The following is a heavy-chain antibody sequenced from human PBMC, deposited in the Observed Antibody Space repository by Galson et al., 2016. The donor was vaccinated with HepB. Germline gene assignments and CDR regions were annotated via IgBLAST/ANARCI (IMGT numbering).Heavy chain of an antibody. Sequence: SLRLSCAASGINFSSYSMNWVRQAPGKGLEWVSSIGSSSNYIYYAESVKGRFTISRDNAKNSLHLQMNSLRAEDTAVYYCARDPRGPQVWATYFDYWGQGTLVTVSS. CDR3: ARDPRGPQVWATYFDY. V-gene: IGHV3-21*01. CDR1: GINFSSYS. J-gene: IGHJ4*02. D-gene: IGHD5-18*01. CDR2: IGSSSNYI.